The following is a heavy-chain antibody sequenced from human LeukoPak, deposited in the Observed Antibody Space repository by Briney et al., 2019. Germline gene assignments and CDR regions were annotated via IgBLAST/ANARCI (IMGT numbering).Heavy chain of an antibody. CDR2: IYYSGST. Sequence: SETLSLTCTVSGGCISSSNYYWGWIRQPPGKGLEWIGSIYYSGSTFYNPSLKSRVTIAVDTSNNQFSLRLNSVTAADTAVYYCARPGRSGAGTNHMDVWGKGTTVTVSS. D-gene: IGHD3-3*01. CDR3: ARPGRSGAGTNHMDV. J-gene: IGHJ6*03. V-gene: IGHV4-39*01. CDR1: GGCISSSNYY.